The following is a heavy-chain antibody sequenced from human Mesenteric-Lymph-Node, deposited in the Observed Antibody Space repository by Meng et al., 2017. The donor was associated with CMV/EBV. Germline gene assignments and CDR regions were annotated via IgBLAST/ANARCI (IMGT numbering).Heavy chain of an antibody. CDR1: GYTFSGYH. V-gene: IGHV1-2*02. D-gene: IGHD5-24*01. CDR2: ISPNSGGT. CDR3: ARDPGDGYNYLFDY. J-gene: IGHJ4*02. Sequence: ASVKVSCKASGYTFSGYHMHWVRQAPGKGLEWMGWISPNSGGTNYAQRFQGRVSMTRDTSINTAYLELRRLRSGDTAVYYCARDPGDGYNYLFDYWGQGTLVTVSS.